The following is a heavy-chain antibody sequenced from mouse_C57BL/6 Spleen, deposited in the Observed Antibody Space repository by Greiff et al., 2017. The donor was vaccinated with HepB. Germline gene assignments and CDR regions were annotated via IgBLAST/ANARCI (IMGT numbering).Heavy chain of an antibody. CDR3: ARGGVITTVVDY. D-gene: IGHD1-1*01. Sequence: EVQLQESGPGLVKPSQSLSLTCSVTGYSITSGYYWNWIRQFPGNKLEWMGYISYDGSNNYNPSLKNRISITRDTSKNQFFLKLNSVTTEDTATYYCARGGVITTVVDYWGQGTTLTVSS. J-gene: IGHJ2*01. CDR1: GYSITSGYY. CDR2: ISYDGSN. V-gene: IGHV3-6*01.